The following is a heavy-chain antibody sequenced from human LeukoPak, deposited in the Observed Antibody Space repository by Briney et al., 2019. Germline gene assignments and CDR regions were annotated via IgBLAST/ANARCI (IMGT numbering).Heavy chain of an antibody. CDR2: IYSGGST. CDR3: ARRNSSSWYNWFDP. V-gene: IGHV3-53*01. J-gene: IGHJ5*02. Sequence: GGSLRLSCAASGFTVSSNYMSWVRQAPGKGLEWVSVIYSGGSTYYADSVKGRFTISRDNSKNTLYLQMNSLRAEDTAVYYYARRNSSSWYNWFDPWGQGTLVTVSS. CDR1: GFTVSSNY. D-gene: IGHD6-13*01.